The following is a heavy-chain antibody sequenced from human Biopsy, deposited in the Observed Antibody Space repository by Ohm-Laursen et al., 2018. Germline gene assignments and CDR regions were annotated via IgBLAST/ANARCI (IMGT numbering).Heavy chain of an antibody. Sequence: ASVKVSCNTSGYNFISYSINWVRQAPGQGLEWMGWIRPLNGDTKYGQKFQDRVTMTTDTSTSTVYMELTSLRSDDTAVYYCARGEVTFGELIVSLDSWGQGTPVTVSS. CDR1: GYNFISYS. V-gene: IGHV1-18*01. CDR3: ARGEVTFGELIVSLDS. CDR2: IRPLNGDT. D-gene: IGHD3-16*02. J-gene: IGHJ4*02.